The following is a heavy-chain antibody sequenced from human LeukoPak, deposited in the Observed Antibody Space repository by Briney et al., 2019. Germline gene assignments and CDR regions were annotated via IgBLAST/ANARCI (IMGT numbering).Heavy chain of an antibody. D-gene: IGHD1-26*01. Sequence: SETLSLTCAVSGYSISSGYHWGWIRQPPGQGLEWIGSIYHSGSTYYNPSLKSRVTISVDTSKNQFSLKLSSVTAADTAVYYCARHSSGSYYGYFDYWGQGTLVTVSS. J-gene: IGHJ4*02. CDR3: ARHSSGSYYGYFDY. CDR2: IYHSGST. V-gene: IGHV4-38-2*01. CDR1: GYSISSGYH.